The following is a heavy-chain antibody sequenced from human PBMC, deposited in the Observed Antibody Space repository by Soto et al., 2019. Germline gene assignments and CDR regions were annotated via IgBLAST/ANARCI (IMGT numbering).Heavy chain of an antibody. CDR1: GFMFSSAW. CDR3: VEGWNDF. CDR2: IKSKGDGGAR. D-gene: IGHD1-1*01. Sequence: EVQMVQSGGGLVKPGGSLRLSCVTSGFMFSSAWMSWVRQAPGKGMEWVARIKSKGDGGARDYAAPVKGRFTISRDDSKNTVYLQMNSLRAEDTAVYYCVEGWNDFWGQGTLVTVSS. V-gene: IGHV3-15*01. J-gene: IGHJ4*02.